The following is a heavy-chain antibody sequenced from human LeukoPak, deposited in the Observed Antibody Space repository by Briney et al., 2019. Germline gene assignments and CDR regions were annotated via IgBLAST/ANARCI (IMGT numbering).Heavy chain of an antibody. V-gene: IGHV3-66*01. D-gene: IGHD6-13*01. CDR2: IYSGGST. J-gene: IGHJ6*02. Sequence: GGSLRLSCAASGFTVSTNYMNWVRQAPGRGLEWVSVIYSGGSTYYVDSVKGRFTISRDNSKNTLHLLMNSLRAEDTAVYLCARSKPPAVKDYYGLDVWGQGTTVTVSS. CDR3: ARSKPPAVKDYYGLDV. CDR1: GFTVSTNY.